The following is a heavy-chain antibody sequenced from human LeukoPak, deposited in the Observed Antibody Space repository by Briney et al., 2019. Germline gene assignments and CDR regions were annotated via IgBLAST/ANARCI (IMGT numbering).Heavy chain of an antibody. Sequence: PSETLSLTCTVSGGSISSYYWSWIRQPAGKGLEWIGRIYTSGSTNYNPSLKSRVTISVDTSKNQFSLKLSSVTAADTAVYYCARGPIVVAEDYYYGMDVWGQGTTVTVSS. CDR3: ARGPIVVAEDYYYGMDV. V-gene: IGHV4-4*07. D-gene: IGHD3-22*01. CDR2: IYTSGST. CDR1: GGSISSYY. J-gene: IGHJ6*02.